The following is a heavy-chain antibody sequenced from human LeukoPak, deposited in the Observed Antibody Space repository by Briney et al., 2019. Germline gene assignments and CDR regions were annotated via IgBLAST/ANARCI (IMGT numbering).Heavy chain of an antibody. CDR2: IVVGSGNT. CDR1: GFTFTSSA. V-gene: IGHV1-58*01. D-gene: IGHD6-19*01. J-gene: IGHJ4*02. CDR3: AADRSGWFYFDY. Sequence: TSVKVSCKASGFTFTSSAVQWVRQARGQRLEWIGWIVVGSGNTNYAQKFQERVTITRDTSTSTAYMELSSLRSEDTAVYYCAADRSGWFYFDYWGQGTLVTVSS.